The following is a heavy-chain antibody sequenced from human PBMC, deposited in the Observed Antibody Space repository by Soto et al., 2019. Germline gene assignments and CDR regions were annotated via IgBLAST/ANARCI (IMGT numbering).Heavy chain of an antibody. CDR1: GVSIRSYF. V-gene: IGHV4-59*01. D-gene: IGHD3-10*01. CDR3: ADSKNQGVIFDY. Sequence: SETLSLTCTVSGVSIRSYFWSWVRQPPGRGLEWIGYTYYTADSKYNPSLESRATISEDPSKTQFSLRLSPVAAADTALYFCADSKNQGVIFDYWGQGALATVYS. CDR2: TYYTADS. J-gene: IGHJ4*02.